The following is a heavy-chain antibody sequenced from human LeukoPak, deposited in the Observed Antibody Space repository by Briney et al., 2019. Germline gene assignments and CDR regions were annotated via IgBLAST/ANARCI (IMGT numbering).Heavy chain of an antibody. V-gene: IGHV3-33*01. CDR3: VLAARPGGWSDP. D-gene: IGHD6-6*01. CDR2: IWYDGSNK. Sequence: PGRSLRLSCAASGFTFSSYGMHWVRQAPGKGLEWVAVIWYDGSNKYYADSVKGRFTISRDNSKNTLYLQMNSLRAEDTAVYYCVLAARPGGWSDPWGQGTLVTVSS. CDR1: GFTFSSYG. J-gene: IGHJ5*02.